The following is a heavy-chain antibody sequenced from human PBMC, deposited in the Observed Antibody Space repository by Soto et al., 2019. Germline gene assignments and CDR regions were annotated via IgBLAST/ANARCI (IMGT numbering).Heavy chain of an antibody. Sequence: QVQLVESGGGVVQPGRSPRLSCAASGFTFSSYGMHWVRQAPGKGLEWVAVISYDGSNKYYADSVKGRFTISRDNSKNTLYLQMNSLRAEDTAVYYCAKGYDSSGIDYWGQGTLVTVSS. CDR2: ISYDGSNK. D-gene: IGHD3-22*01. V-gene: IGHV3-30*18. CDR1: GFTFSSYG. J-gene: IGHJ4*02. CDR3: AKGYDSSGIDY.